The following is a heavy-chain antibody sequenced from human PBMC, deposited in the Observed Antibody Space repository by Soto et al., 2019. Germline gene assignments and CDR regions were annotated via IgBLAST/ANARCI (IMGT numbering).Heavy chain of an antibody. Sequence: GGSLRLSCAASGFTFSNAWMNWVRQAPGQGLEWVGRIKSKTDGGTKYYPAPVKGRFTISRENSKYTMYLQMNSLKTEYTAVYYCTTDSSAEEDTAMVTNYYYYGMDVWGQGTTVTVSS. V-gene: IGHV3-15*07. J-gene: IGHJ6*02. CDR1: GFTFSNAW. D-gene: IGHD5-18*01. CDR2: IKSKTDGGTK. CDR3: TTDSSAEEDTAMVTNYYYYGMDV.